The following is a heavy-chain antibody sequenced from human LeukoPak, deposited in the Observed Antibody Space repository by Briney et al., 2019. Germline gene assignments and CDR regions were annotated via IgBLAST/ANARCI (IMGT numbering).Heavy chain of an antibody. J-gene: IGHJ4*02. Sequence: ASVKVSCKASGYTFTGYYMHWVRQAPGQGLEWMGWINPNSGGTNYAQKFQGRVTMTRDTSISTAYMELSRLRSDDTAVYYCARASVVVIAIPAYWGQGTPVTVSS. D-gene: IGHD2-21*01. CDR2: INPNSGGT. CDR1: GYTFTGYY. V-gene: IGHV1-2*02. CDR3: ARASVVVIAIPAY.